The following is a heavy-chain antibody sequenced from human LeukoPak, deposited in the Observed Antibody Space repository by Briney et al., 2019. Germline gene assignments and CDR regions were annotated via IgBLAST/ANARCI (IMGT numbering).Heavy chain of an antibody. D-gene: IGHD2-15*01. V-gene: IGHV3-23*01. CDR3: AKDFISSGGSKHNPSWFDP. CDR2: ISGSGGST. Sequence: GGSLRLSCAASGFTFSSYAMSWVRQAPGKGLEWVSAISGSGGSTYYADSVKGRFTISRDNSKNTLYLQMNSLRAEDAAVYYCAKDFISSGGSKHNPSWFDPWGQGTLVTVSS. J-gene: IGHJ5*02. CDR1: GFTFSSYA.